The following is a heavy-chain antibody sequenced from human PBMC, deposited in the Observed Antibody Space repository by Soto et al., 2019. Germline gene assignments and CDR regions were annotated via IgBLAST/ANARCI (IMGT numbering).Heavy chain of an antibody. D-gene: IGHD2-21*02. CDR3: AREGDVPYYYYGMDV. Sequence: QVQLVQSGGEVRKPGASVTVSCKASGYTFTGYGISWVRQAPGQGLEWMGWISGYNGKTNYAQKVQDRVTMTTDTSTSTVYLELRSLRFDDTAVYYCAREGDVPYYYYGMDVWGQGTTVTVSS. V-gene: IGHV1-18*01. CDR1: GYTFTGYG. J-gene: IGHJ6*02. CDR2: ISGYNGKT.